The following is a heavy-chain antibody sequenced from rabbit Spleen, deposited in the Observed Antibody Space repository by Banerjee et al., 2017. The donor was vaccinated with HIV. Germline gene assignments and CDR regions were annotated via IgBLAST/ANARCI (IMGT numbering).Heavy chain of an antibody. CDR3: ARGSATMTMVITGFFLAL. V-gene: IGHV1S45*01. D-gene: IGHD2-1*01. J-gene: IGHJ4*01. CDR1: GFDFSSYY. CDR2: TSSGGTIGDT. Sequence: QEQLVESGGGLVQPGGSLTLSCKASGFDFSSYYMNWVRQAPGKGLEYISHTSSGGTIGDTYYASWAKGRFAISKTSSTTVTLQMTSLTVADTATYFCARGSATMTMVITGFFLALWGPGTLVTVS.